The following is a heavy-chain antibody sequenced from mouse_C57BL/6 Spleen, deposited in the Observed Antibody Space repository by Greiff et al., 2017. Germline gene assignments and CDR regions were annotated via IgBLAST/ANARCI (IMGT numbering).Heavy chain of an antibody. Sequence: DVKLVESGGGLVKPGGSLKLSCAASGFTFSDYGMHWVRQAPEKGLEWVAYISSGSSTIYYADTVKGRFTLSRDNAKNTLFLQMTSLRSEDTAMYYCARPGYYGSSWYFDYWGQGTTRTVSS. CDR2: ISSGSSTI. CDR1: GFTFSDYG. J-gene: IGHJ2*01. CDR3: ARPGYYGSSWYFDY. V-gene: IGHV5-17*01. D-gene: IGHD1-1*01.